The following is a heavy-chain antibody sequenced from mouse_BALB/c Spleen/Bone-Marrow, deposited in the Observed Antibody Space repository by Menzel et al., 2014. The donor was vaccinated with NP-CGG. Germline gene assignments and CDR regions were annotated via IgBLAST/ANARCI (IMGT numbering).Heavy chain of an antibody. CDR1: GYTFTDYW. V-gene: IGHV1-69*01. Sequence: QVQLKESGGELVIPGASVKMSCKASGYTFTDYWMHWVKQRPGQGLEWIGAIDTSDSYTSYNQKFKGKATLTVDESSSTAYMQLSSLTSEDSAVYYCAREDYGYGAMDYWGQGTSVTVSS. CDR3: AREDYGYGAMDY. CDR2: IDTSDSYT. J-gene: IGHJ4*01. D-gene: IGHD2-2*01.